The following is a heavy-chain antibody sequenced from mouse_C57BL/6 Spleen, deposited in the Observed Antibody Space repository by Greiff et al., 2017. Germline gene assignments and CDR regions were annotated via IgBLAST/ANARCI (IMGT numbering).Heavy chain of an antibody. D-gene: IGHD2-5*01. V-gene: IGHV3-8*01. CDR2: ISYSGST. Sequence: DVMLVESGPGLAKPSQTLSLTCSVTGYSITSDYWNWIRKFPGNKLEYMGYISYSGSTYYNPSLKSRISITRDTSKNQYYLQLNSVTTEDTATYYCARSRAYYSNGNAMDYWGQGTSVTVSS. J-gene: IGHJ4*01. CDR1: GYSITSDY. CDR3: ARSRAYYSNGNAMDY.